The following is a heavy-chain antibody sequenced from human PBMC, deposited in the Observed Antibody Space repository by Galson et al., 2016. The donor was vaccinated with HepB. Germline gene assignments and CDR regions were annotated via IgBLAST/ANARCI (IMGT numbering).Heavy chain of an antibody. J-gene: IGHJ5*02. CDR3: ARIVVVAATHNWFDP. Sequence: SLRLSCAASGFTFSRYTMNWVRQAPGKGLEWVANINQDGREKWYVESVKGRFTISRDNAKNSLYLQMSSLRAEDTAVYYCARIVVVAATHNWFDPWGQGTLVTVSS. CDR1: GFTFSRYT. V-gene: IGHV3-7*01. CDR2: INQDGREK. D-gene: IGHD2-15*01.